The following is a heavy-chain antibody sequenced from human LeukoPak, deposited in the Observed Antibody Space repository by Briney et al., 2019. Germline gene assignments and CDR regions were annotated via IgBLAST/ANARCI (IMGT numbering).Heavy chain of an antibody. CDR3: ARASDYYDSSGYYYYSAFDI. CDR2: INHSGST. J-gene: IGHJ3*02. CDR1: GGSFSGYY. D-gene: IGHD3-22*01. V-gene: IGHV4-34*01. Sequence: PSETLSLTCAVYGGSFSGYYWSWIRQPPGKGLEWIGEINHSGSTNYNPSLKSRVTISVDTSKNQFSLKLSSVTAADTAAYYCARASDYYDSSGYYYYSAFDIWGQGTMVTVSS.